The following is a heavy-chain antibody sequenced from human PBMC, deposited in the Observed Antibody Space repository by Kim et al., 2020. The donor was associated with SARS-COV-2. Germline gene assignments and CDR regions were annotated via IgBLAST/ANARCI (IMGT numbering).Heavy chain of an antibody. Sequence: SETLSLTCAVYGGSFSGYYWSWIRQPPGKGLEWIGEINHSGSTNYNPSLKSRVTISVDTSKNQFSLKLSSVTAADTAVYYCARVIKYCGGDCYSGPDYWGQGTLVTVSS. V-gene: IGHV4-34*01. CDR3: ARVIKYCGGDCYSGPDY. CDR2: INHSGST. J-gene: IGHJ4*02. CDR1: GGSFSGYY. D-gene: IGHD2-21*02.